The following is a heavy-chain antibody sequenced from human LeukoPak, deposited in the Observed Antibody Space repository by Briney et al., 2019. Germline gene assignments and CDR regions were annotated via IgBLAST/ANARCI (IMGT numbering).Heavy chain of an antibody. V-gene: IGHV3-74*01. D-gene: IGHD2-2*01. J-gene: IGHJ3*02. CDR2: INSDGSST. CDR3: ARESHQFRYAFDI. CDR1: GFTFSSYW. Sequence: GGSLRLSCAASGFTFSSYWMHWVRQAPGKGLAWVSRINSDGSSTSYADSVKSRFTISRDNAKNTLYLQMNSLRAEDTAVYYCARESHQFRYAFDIWGQGTMVTVSS.